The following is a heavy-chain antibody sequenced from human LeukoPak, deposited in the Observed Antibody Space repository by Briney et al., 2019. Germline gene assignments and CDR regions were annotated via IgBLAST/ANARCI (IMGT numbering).Heavy chain of an antibody. V-gene: IGHV4-34*01. J-gene: IGHJ4*02. Sequence: TSETLSLTCAVYGGPFSGHYWRWIRQPPGKGLEWIGEINHSGSANYSPSLKSRVTISVDKSKNHFSLRLRSVTAADTAVYYCARGVQVWLMSKRYFDYWGRGTLVTVSS. D-gene: IGHD3-16*01. CDR3: ARGVQVWLMSKRYFDY. CDR2: INHSGSA. CDR1: GGPFSGHY.